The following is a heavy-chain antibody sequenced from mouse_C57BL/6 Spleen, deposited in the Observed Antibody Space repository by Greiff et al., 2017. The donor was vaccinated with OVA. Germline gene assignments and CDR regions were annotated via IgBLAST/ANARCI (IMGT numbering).Heavy chain of an antibody. Sequence: QVQLQQSDAELVKPGASVKISCKVSGYTFTDHTIHWMKQRPEPGLEWIGYIYPRDGSTKYNEKFKGKATLTADKSSSTAYMQLNSLTSEDSAVYFCARSGYGYDDYYAMDDWGQGTSVTVSS. CDR3: ARSGYGYDDYYAMDD. J-gene: IGHJ4*01. CDR2: IYPRDGST. D-gene: IGHD2-2*01. V-gene: IGHV1-78*01. CDR1: GYTFTDHT.